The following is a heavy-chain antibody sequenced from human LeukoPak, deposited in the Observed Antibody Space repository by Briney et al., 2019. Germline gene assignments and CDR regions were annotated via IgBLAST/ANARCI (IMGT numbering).Heavy chain of an antibody. CDR2: IIPIFGTA. CDR3: ARGDGYGYNWFDS. CDR1: VGTFSRYA. Sequence: SVKVSCKAFVGTFSRYAFSWVRQAPGQGLEWMGRIIPIFGTANYAQKFQGRVTITTYESTSTAYMELSSLRSEDTAVYYCARGDGYGYNWFDSWGQGTLVTVSS. V-gene: IGHV1-69*05. J-gene: IGHJ5*01. D-gene: IGHD5-24*01.